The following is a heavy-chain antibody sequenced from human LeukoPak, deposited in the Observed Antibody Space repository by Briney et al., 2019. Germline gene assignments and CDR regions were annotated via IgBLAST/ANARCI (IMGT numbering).Heavy chain of an antibody. CDR2: FYDGGSI. CDR3: GRPYRVYGHFPFDY. Sequence: SETLSLTCTVSGASISGSPYYWGWTRQSPGKGLEWIGSFYDGGSIYYNPSLESRVIVSVDTSKNQFSLNMSSVTAADTAMYYCGRPYRVYGHFPFDYWGQGILVTVSS. V-gene: IGHV4-39*01. D-gene: IGHD3-10*01. CDR1: GASISGSPYY. J-gene: IGHJ4*02.